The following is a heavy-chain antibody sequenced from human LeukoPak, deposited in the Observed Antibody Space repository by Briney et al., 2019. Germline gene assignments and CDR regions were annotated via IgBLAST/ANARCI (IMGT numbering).Heavy chain of an antibody. D-gene: IGHD2-2*01. J-gene: IGHJ4*02. CDR3: ARLESSSGKYYRDY. V-gene: IGHV4-59*08. Sequence: PSETLSLTCTVSGGSISASHYWGWIRQPPGKGLEWIGYIYYSGNTNYNPSLKSRVTMSVDTSRNQFSLKLSSVTAADTAVYYCARLESSSGKYYRDYWGQGTLVTVSS. CDR2: IYYSGNT. CDR1: GGSISASHY.